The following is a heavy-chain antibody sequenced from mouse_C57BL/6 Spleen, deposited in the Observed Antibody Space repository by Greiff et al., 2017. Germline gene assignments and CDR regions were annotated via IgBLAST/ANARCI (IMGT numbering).Heavy chain of an antibody. D-gene: IGHD1-1*01. J-gene: IGHJ2*01. CDR2: IDPSDSYT. CDR3: ATTVVATDY. CDR1: GYTFTSYW. V-gene: IGHV1-69*01. Sequence: VQLQQSGAELVMPGASVKLSCKASGYTFTSYWMPWVKQRPGQGLEWLGEIDPSDSYTNYKQKFKGKSTVTVDKSSSTAYMQLSSRTSEDSAVYYCATTVVATDYWGQGTTLTVSS.